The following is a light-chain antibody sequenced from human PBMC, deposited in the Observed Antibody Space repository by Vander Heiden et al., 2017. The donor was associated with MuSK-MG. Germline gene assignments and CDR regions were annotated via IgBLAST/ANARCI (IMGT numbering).Light chain of an antibody. Sequence: IQLTQSPSSLSASVGDRVTITCRASQGISSYLAWYQQKPGKAPKLLIYAASTLQSGVPSRFSGSGYGTDFTLTISSLQPEDFAPYYCQQLNSYPLDTFGGGTKVEIK. J-gene: IGKJ4*01. V-gene: IGKV1-9*01. CDR1: QGISSY. CDR3: QQLNSYPLDT. CDR2: AAS.